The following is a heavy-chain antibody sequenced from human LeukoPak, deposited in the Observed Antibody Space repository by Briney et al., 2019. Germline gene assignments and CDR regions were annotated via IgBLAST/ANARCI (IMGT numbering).Heavy chain of an antibody. CDR3: AKDPQRGNYYGSGNHFDY. Sequence: GGTLRLSCAASGFTFSSYGMSWVRQAPGKGLEWVSAISGSGGSTYYADSVKGRFTISRDNSKNTLYLQMNSLRAEDTAVYYCAKDPQRGNYYGSGNHFDYWGQGTLVTVSS. V-gene: IGHV3-23*01. CDR2: ISGSGGST. D-gene: IGHD3-10*01. J-gene: IGHJ4*02. CDR1: GFTFSSYG.